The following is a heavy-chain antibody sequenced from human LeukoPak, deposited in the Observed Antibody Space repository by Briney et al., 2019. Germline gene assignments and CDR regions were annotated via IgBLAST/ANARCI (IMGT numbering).Heavy chain of an antibody. CDR2: IKPDGSEI. D-gene: IGHD4-23*01. Sequence: GGSLRLSCAASGFSFSRYWMSWVRQAPVRGLEWVANIKPDGSEIYYVDSVKGRFTISRDNAKNSLYLQMNSLRAEDTALYYCAKDMVAWNDYGGNSGDYWGQGTLVTVSS. V-gene: IGHV3-7*03. CDR3: AKDMVAWNDYGGNSGDY. J-gene: IGHJ4*02. CDR1: GFSFSRYW.